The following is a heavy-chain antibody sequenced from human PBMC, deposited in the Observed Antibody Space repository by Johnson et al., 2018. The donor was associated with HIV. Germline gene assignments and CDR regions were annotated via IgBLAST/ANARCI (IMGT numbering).Heavy chain of an antibody. J-gene: IGHJ3*02. CDR3: ANERAMDSSGWYDGFDI. CDR2: ISGGGGST. Sequence: VQLVESGGGLVQPGGSLRLSCAASGFTFSSYAMSWVRQAPGKELEWVSAISGGGGSTYYADCVKDRFTISRDNSKNTLYLQMNSLRSEDTAVYYCANERAMDSSGWYDGFDIWGQGTMVTVSS. CDR1: GFTFSSYA. D-gene: IGHD6-19*01. V-gene: IGHV3-23*04.